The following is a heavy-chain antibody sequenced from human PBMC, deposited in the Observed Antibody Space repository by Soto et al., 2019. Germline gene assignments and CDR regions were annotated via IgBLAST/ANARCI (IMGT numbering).Heavy chain of an antibody. J-gene: IGHJ4*02. V-gene: IGHV4-31*03. CDR2: IYYSGST. CDR1: GGSISSGGYY. CDR3: ARILDGYVFHYYFAY. Sequence: PSETLSLACTVSGGSISSGGYYWSWIRQHPGKGLEWIGYIYYSGSTYYNPSLKSRVTISVDTSKNQFSLKLSSVTAADTAVYYCARILDGYVFHYYFAYWGQGTLVTVSS. D-gene: IGHD5-12*01.